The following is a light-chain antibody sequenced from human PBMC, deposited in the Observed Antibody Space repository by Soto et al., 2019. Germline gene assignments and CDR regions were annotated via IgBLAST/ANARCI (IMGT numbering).Light chain of an antibody. CDR2: DAS. J-gene: IGKJ1*01. CDR1: QSISSW. V-gene: IGKV1-5*01. CDR3: QQYNSYKWT. Sequence: DIQMTQSPSTLSASVGDRVTIPFRASQSISSWLAWYQQKPGKAPKLLIYDASSLESGVPSRFSGSGSGTEFTLTISSLQPDDFATYYCQQYNSYKWTFGQGTKVDIK.